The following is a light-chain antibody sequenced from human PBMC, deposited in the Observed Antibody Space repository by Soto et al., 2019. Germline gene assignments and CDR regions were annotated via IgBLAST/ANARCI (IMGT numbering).Light chain of an antibody. J-gene: IGLJ1*01. CDR1: SSDVGGYNY. CDR3: TSYTSSSTLV. CDR2: EVN. V-gene: IGLV2-14*01. Sequence: QSVLTQPASVSGSPGQSITVSYTGTSSDVGGYNYVSWYQQHPGKAPQLLIYEVNIRPSGVSNRFSASKSGNTASLTISGLQAEDEADYYCTSYTSSSTLVFGTWTKVTVL.